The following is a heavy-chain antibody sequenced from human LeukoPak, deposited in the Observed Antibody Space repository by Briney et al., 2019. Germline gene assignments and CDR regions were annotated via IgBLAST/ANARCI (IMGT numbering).Heavy chain of an antibody. D-gene: IGHD2-2*01. Sequence: PSDTLSLTCTVSGGSISSGDYDWSWIRQPPGKGLEWIGYISYSGNTYYNPSLESRVTMSVDTSKNRFSLKLSSVTAADTAVYYCARDRSLVAVGEFAYWGQGTLVSVSS. J-gene: IGHJ4*02. CDR2: ISYSGNT. CDR1: GGSISSGDYD. CDR3: ARDRSLVAVGEFAY. V-gene: IGHV4-30-4*02.